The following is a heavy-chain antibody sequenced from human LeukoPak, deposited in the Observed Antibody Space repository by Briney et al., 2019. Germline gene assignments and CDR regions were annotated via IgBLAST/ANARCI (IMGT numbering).Heavy chain of an antibody. CDR2: ISWNSGRI. CDR3: ARFEGGTMSYYYYYMDV. J-gene: IGHJ6*03. V-gene: IGHV3-9*01. CDR1: GFTFDDYA. Sequence: GGSLRLSCAASGFTFDDYAMHWVRQAPGKGLEWVSGISWNSGRIAYADSVKGRFTISRDNAKNSLYLQMNSLRAEDTALYYCARFEGGTMSYYYYYMDVWGKGTTVTVSS. D-gene: IGHD1-1*01.